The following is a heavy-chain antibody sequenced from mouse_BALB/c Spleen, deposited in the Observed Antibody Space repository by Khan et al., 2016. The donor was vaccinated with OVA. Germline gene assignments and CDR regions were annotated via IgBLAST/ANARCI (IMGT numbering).Heavy chain of an antibody. Sequence: QVQLQQPGAELVKAGASVKMSCKASGYTFTSYWMHWVKQRLGQGLEWFAETNPTNGRTYYNEKFKSKATLNVDKYSSTAYMLLSGPTFEDSAVYYCARIKKIVATYFDYWGQGTTLTVSS. J-gene: IGHJ2*01. CDR1: GYTFTSYW. D-gene: IGHD1-1*01. CDR2: TNPTNGRT. V-gene: IGHV1S81*02. CDR3: ARIKKIVATYFDY.